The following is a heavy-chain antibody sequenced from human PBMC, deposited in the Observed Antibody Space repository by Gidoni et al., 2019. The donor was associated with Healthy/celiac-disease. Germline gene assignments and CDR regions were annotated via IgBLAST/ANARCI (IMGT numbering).Heavy chain of an antibody. CDR2: INSDGSTT. Sequence: EVQLVESGGGLVQPGGSLRLSCAASGFTFSTYWMHWVRQAPGKGLVWVSRINSDGSTTNYADSVKGRFTISRDNAKNTLYLQMNSLRAEDTAVYYCAGDRRPGAHDYWGQGTLVTVSS. CDR1: GFTFSTYW. V-gene: IGHV3-74*01. CDR3: AGDRRPGAHDY. J-gene: IGHJ4*02.